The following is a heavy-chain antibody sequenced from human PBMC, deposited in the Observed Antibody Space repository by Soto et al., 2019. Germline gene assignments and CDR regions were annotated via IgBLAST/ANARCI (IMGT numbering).Heavy chain of an antibody. CDR2: ISSSSSST. V-gene: IGHV3-11*05. CDR1: GFTFSDYY. D-gene: IGHD6-19*01. Sequence: KPGGSLRLSCAASGFTFSDYYMNWIRQAPGKGLEWVSYISSSSSSTNYADSVKGRFTISRDNAKNSLYLQMNSLRAEDTAVYYYARAQWLVLGMDVWGQGTTVTVSS. J-gene: IGHJ6*02. CDR3: ARAQWLVLGMDV.